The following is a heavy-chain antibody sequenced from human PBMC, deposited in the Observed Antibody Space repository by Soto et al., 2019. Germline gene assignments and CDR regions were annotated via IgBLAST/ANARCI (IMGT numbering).Heavy chain of an antibody. CDR2: IKQGGSEK. CDR3: ARLFPFAFVVVNSWFDP. D-gene: IGHD2-2*01. J-gene: IGHJ5*02. Sequence: GGSLSRSCAASGFTFSSYWMSWVRQAPGQGLEWVANIKQGGSEKYYVDSVKGRFTISRDNAKNSPYLQMNSLRAEDTAVYYCARLFPFAFVVVNSWFDPWGQGTLVTVSS. V-gene: IGHV3-7*03. CDR1: GFTFSSYW.